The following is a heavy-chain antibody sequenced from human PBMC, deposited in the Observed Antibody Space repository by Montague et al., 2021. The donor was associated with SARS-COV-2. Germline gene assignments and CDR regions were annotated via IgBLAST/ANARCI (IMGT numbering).Heavy chain of an antibody. CDR3: ARGPRITMIVVVITDIWFDP. Sequence: ETLSLTCAVYGASVSDYYWSWIRQPPGKGLEWIGEINHGGSTNYNPSLKGRVTTSVDTSKNQFSLKLTSVTAADTAVYYCARGPRITMIVVVITDIWFDPWGQGTLVTVSS. CDR1: GASVSDYY. V-gene: IGHV4-34*01. D-gene: IGHD3-22*01. J-gene: IGHJ5*02. CDR2: INHGGST.